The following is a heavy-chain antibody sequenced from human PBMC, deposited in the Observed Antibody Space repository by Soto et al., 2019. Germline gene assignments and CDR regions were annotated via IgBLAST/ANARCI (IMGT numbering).Heavy chain of an antibody. J-gene: IGHJ4*02. CDR2: IFYNGNT. D-gene: IGHD3-16*01. CDR3: ASYDFGGVIRIY. V-gene: IGHV4-59*01. Sequence: SETLSLTCAVSGGSISSYYWSWIRQPPGKGLEWIGYIFYNGNTDYNPSLKSRVTISIDTSKNQFSLKLRSVTATDTAVYYCASYDFGGVIRIYWGQGTLVTVSS. CDR1: GGSISSYY.